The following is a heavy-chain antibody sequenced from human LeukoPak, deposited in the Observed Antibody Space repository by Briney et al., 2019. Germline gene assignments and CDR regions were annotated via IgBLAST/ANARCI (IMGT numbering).Heavy chain of an antibody. J-gene: IGHJ4*02. CDR1: GYSFTSYW. V-gene: IGHV5-51*01. D-gene: IGHD2-15*01. CDR3: ARLPKDIVVVVAATH. Sequence: GESLKISCKGSGYSFTSYWIGWVRQMPGNGLEWMGIIYPGDSDTRYSPSFQGQVTISADKSISTAYLQWSSLKASDTAMYYCARLPKDIVVVVAATHWGQGTLFTVSS. CDR2: IYPGDSDT.